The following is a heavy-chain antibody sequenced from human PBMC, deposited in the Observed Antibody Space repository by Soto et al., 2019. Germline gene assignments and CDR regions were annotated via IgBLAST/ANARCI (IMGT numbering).Heavy chain of an antibody. V-gene: IGHV3-48*01. CDR2: ISSSSSTI. D-gene: IGHD5-18*01. CDR1: GFTFSSYS. CDR3: ARDLGYGLFDY. Sequence: GESLKISCAASGFTFSSYSMNWVRQAPGKGLEWVSYISSSSSTIYYADSVKGRFTISRDNAKNSLYLQMNSLRAEDTAVYYCARDLGYGLFDYWGQGTLVTVSS. J-gene: IGHJ4*02.